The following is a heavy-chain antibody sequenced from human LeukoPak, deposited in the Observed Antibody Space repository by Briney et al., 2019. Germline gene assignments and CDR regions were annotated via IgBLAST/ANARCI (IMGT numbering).Heavy chain of an antibody. CDR2: IFHNGTT. D-gene: IGHD5-24*01. J-gene: IGHJ4*02. Sequence: SETLSLTCTVSGGSISSYYWSWIRQPPGKGLEWLGEIFHNGTTKYNPSLKSRVTISVDKSNNQFSLKLSFVTAADTAVYYCARGAARMVEVATIISFEYWGQGTLVTVSS. CDR3: ARGAARMVEVATIISFEY. V-gene: IGHV4-59*01. CDR1: GGSISSYY.